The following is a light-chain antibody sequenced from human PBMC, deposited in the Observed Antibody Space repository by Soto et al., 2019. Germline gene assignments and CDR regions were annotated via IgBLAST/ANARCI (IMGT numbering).Light chain of an antibody. V-gene: IGLV1-44*01. J-gene: IGLJ3*02. Sequence: QSVLTQPPSASGTPGQRVTISCSGSSSNIGSKTVNWYQQLPGTAPNVLIYSNNQRPSGVPDRFSGCKSGTSGSLAISGLQSEDEADYYCAAWDDTLNGCVFGGGTKLTVL. CDR3: AAWDDTLNGCV. CDR1: SSNIGSKT. CDR2: SNN.